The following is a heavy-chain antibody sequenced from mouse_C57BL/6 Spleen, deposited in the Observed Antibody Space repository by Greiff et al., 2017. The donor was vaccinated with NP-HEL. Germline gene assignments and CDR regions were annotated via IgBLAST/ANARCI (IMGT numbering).Heavy chain of an antibody. CDR2: IYPGSGNT. D-gene: IGHD3-2*02. J-gene: IGHJ3*01. V-gene: IGHV1-76*01. CDR1: GYTFTDYY. CDR3: AREDSSGYVPFAY. Sequence: VNVVESGAELVRPGASVKLSCKASGYTFTDYYINWVKQRPGQGLEWIARIYPGSGNTYYNEKFKGKATLTAEKSSSTAYMQLSSLTSEDSAVYFCAREDSSGYVPFAYWGQGTLVTVSA.